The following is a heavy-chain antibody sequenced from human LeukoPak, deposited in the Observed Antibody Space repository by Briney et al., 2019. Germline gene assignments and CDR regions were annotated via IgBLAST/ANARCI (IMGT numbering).Heavy chain of an antibody. CDR2: ISYDGSNK. D-gene: IGHD2-2*01. V-gene: IGHV3-30*04. CDR1: GFTFSSYT. Sequence: GGSLRLSCAASGFTFSSYTMHWVRQAPGKGLEWVAVISYDGSNKYYADSVKGRFTISRDNSKNTLYLQMNSLRAEDTAVYYCARDQDCSSTSCSMHYYYMDVWGKGTTVTVSS. J-gene: IGHJ6*03. CDR3: ARDQDCSSTSCSMHYYYMDV.